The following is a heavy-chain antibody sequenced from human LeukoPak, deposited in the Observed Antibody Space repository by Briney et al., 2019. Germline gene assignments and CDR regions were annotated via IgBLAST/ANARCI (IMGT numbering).Heavy chain of an antibody. V-gene: IGHV3-66*01. CDR2: IYSGGST. CDR3: ARDGPVYYGSGSFDY. D-gene: IGHD3-10*01. Sequence: GGSLRLSCAASGFTVISNYMSWVRQAPGKGLEWGSVIYSGGSTYYADSVKGRSTISRDNSKNTLYLQMNSLRAEDTAVYYCARDGPVYYGSGSFDYWGQGTLVTVSS. CDR1: GFTVISNY. J-gene: IGHJ4*02.